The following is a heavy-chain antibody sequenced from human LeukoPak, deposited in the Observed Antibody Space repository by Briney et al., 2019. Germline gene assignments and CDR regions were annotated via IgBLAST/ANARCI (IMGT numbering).Heavy chain of an antibody. V-gene: IGHV4-39*07. Sequence: SETLSLTCTVSGGSISSSSYYWGWIRQPPGKGLEWIGSIYYSGSTYYNPSLKSRVTISVDTSKNQFSLKLSSVTAADTAVYYCARESGWHTGRRNYYYYYGMDVWGQGTTVTVSS. D-gene: IGHD6-19*01. J-gene: IGHJ6*02. CDR1: GGSISSSSYY. CDR2: IYYSGST. CDR3: ARESGWHTGRRNYYYYYGMDV.